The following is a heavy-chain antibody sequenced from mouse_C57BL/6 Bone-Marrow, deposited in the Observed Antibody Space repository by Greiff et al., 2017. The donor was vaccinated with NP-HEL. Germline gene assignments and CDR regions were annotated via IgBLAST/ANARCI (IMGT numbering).Heavy chain of an antibody. V-gene: IGHV5-6*01. J-gene: IGHJ3*01. CDR3: ARSYDPPFAY. Sequence: EVQVVESGGDLVKPGGSLKLSCAASGFTFSSYGMSWVRQTPDKRLEWVATISSGGSYPYYPDSVKGRFTISRDNAKNTLYLQMSSLKSEDTAMYYCARSYDPPFAYWGQGTLVTVSA. CDR2: ISSGGSYP. D-gene: IGHD2-3*01. CDR1: GFTFSSYG.